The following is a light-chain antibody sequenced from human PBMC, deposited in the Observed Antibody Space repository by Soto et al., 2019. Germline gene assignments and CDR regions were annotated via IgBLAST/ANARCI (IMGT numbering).Light chain of an antibody. J-gene: IGKJ1*01. CDR1: QTIGSW. CDR3: QQYNSYSQT. CDR2: DAS. Sequence: DIQMTQSPSTLSASVGDRVTVTFRASQTIGSWLAWYQQKPGRAPKLLIFDASSLEGGVPSRFSGSGSGTEFILTISSLQPDDLATYYCQQYNSYSQTFGQGTKVDIK. V-gene: IGKV1-5*01.